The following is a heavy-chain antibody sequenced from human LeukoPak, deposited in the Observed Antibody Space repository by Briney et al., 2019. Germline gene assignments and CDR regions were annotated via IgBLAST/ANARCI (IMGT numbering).Heavy chain of an antibody. Sequence: GGSLRLSCAASGFTFSTYGMHWVRQAPGKGLEWVAFIPFDGSNKYYADSVKGRFTISRDNSKNTLYLQMNSLRAEDTAVYYCAKVLGPGGIDYWGQGTLVTVSS. CDR1: GFTFSTYG. J-gene: IGHJ4*02. V-gene: IGHV3-30*02. CDR2: IPFDGSNK. D-gene: IGHD3-16*01. CDR3: AKVLGPGGIDY.